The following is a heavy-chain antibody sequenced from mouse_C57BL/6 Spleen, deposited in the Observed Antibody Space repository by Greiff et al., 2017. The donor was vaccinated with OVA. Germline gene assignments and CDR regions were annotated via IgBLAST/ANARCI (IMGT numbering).Heavy chain of an antibody. CDR1: GFSFTSYG. J-gene: IGHJ3*01. Sequence: QVQLQQSGPGLVQPSQSLSITCTVSGFSFTSYGVHWVRKSPGKGLEWLGVIWRGGSTDYNAAFMSRLSITKENSKSQVFFKMNGLQADDTAIYYYASYDYFAYWGQGTLVTVSA. CDR3: ASYDYFAY. CDR2: IWRGGST. D-gene: IGHD2-4*01. V-gene: IGHV2-5*01.